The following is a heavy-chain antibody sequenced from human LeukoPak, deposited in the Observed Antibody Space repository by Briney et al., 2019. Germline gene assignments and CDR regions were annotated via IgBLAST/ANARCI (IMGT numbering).Heavy chain of an antibody. D-gene: IGHD3-10*01. CDR1: GGSISSGYY. Sequence: SETLSLTCTVSGGSISSGYYWGWIRQPPGKGLEWIGSIYHSGSTYYNPSLKSRVTISVDTSKNQFSLKLSSVTAADTAVYYCARASYYYGSGSYYIEQYYFDYWGQGTLVTVSS. CDR2: IYHSGST. J-gene: IGHJ4*02. V-gene: IGHV4-38-2*02. CDR3: ARASYYYGSGSYYIEQYYFDY.